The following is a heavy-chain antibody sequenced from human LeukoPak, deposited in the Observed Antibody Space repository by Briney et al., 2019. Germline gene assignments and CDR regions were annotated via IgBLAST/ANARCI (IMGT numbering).Heavy chain of an antibody. J-gene: IGHJ2*01. CDR2: IYYSGST. V-gene: IGHV4-59*08. D-gene: IGHD3-22*01. CDR3: ARAGAQVRYYYDSSGDWYFDL. Sequence: SETLSLTCTVSGGSITNYYWSWIRQPPGKGLEWIGYIYYSGSTKYNPSLKSRVTISVDTSKNQFSLKLSSVTAADTAVYYCARAGAQVRYYYDSSGDWYFDLWGRGTLVTVSS. CDR1: GGSITNYY.